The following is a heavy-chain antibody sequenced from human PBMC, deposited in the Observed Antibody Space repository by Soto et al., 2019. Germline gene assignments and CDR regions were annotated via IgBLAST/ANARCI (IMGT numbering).Heavy chain of an antibody. Sequence: QVHLVQSGAEVKKPGASVKVSCKASRYTFTGYYMPWVRQAPGQGLEWMGWINPNSGGPNYAQKFQGRVTMTRDTSISTVYMELSRLRSDDTAVYYCARARIPDAFDIWGQGTMVPVSS. J-gene: IGHJ3*02. V-gene: IGHV1-2*02. CDR3: ARARIPDAFDI. CDR1: RYTFTGYY. CDR2: INPNSGGP.